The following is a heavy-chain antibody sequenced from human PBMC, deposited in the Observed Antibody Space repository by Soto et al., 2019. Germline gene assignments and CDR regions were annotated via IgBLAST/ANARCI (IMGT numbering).Heavy chain of an antibody. CDR2: IWYDGSNK. CDR3: ARGPVYYGSERYPFYIDY. V-gene: IGHV3-33*01. CDR1: GFTFSSYG. Sequence: GVSLRLSCAASGFTFSSYGMHWVRQAPGKGLEWVAVIWYDGSNKYYADSVKGRFTISRDNSKNTLYLQMNSLRAEDTAVYYCARGPVYYGSERYPFYIDYRGQGKLVTV. D-gene: IGHD3-10*01. J-gene: IGHJ4*02.